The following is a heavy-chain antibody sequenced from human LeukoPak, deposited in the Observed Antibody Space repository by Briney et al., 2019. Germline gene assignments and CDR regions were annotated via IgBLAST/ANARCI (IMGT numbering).Heavy chain of an antibody. CDR2: IKQDGSEK. Sequence: PGGSLRLSCAASGFTFSSYWMSWVRQAPGKGLEWVANIKQDGSEKYYVDSVKGRFTISRDNAKNSLYLQMNSLRAEDTAVYYCARDADGRYDYFDYWGQGTLVTVSS. CDR3: ARDADGRYDYFDY. CDR1: GFTFSSYW. D-gene: IGHD5-24*01. V-gene: IGHV3-7*01. J-gene: IGHJ4*02.